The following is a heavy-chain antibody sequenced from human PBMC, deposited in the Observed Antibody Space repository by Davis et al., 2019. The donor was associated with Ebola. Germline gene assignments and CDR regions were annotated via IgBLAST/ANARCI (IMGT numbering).Heavy chain of an antibody. CDR2: INPNNGNT. Sequence: ASVKVSCKASGYTFTGYYMHWVRQAPGQGLEWMGWINPNNGNTNYAQKLQGRVTMTTDTSTSTAYMELRSLRSDDTAVYYCARDLYGSGSYPYCYWGQGTLVTVSS. V-gene: IGHV1-18*04. CDR1: GYTFTGYY. J-gene: IGHJ4*02. D-gene: IGHD3-10*01. CDR3: ARDLYGSGSYPYCY.